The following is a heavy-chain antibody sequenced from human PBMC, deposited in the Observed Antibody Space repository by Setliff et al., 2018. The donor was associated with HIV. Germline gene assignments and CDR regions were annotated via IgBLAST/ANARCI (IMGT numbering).Heavy chain of an antibody. D-gene: IGHD3-22*01. CDR1: GGSVSSGSYF. CDR2: IYSSGST. Sequence: SETLSLTCTVSGGSVSSGSYFWSWIRQPPGKGLEWIGYIYSSGSTNYNPSLKSRVTISVDTSKNEFSLKLSSVTAADTAIYYCARRGNYYDTGGSNYFDYWGQGTLVTV. J-gene: IGHJ4*02. V-gene: IGHV4-61*01. CDR3: ARRGNYYDTGGSNYFDY.